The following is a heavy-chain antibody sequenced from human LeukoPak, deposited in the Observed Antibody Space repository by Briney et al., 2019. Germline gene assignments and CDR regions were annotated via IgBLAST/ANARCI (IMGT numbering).Heavy chain of an antibody. V-gene: IGHV3-30-3*01. D-gene: IGHD3-22*01. CDR1: GFTFGSYA. CDR2: ISFDENNK. Sequence: GRSLRLSCAASGFTFGSYAMHWVRQAPGKGLEWVAVISFDENNKYYADSVKGRFTISRDNSKNTLYLQMNSLRAEDTAVYYCVRFYYDSSGYDYGMDVWGQGTRSPSP. J-gene: IGHJ6*02. CDR3: VRFYYDSSGYDYGMDV.